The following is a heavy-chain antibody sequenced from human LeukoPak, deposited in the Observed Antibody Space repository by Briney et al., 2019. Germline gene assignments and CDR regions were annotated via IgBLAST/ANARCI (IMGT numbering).Heavy chain of an antibody. CDR3: ARLTRLSCSGGSCYRDYYYYGMDV. V-gene: IGHV4-59*08. CDR1: GGSISSYY. CDR2: IYYSGST. D-gene: IGHD2-15*01. Sequence: SETLSLTCTVSGGSISSYYWSWLRQPPGKGLEWIGYIYYSGSTNYNPSLKSRVTISVDTSKNQFSLKLSSVTAADTAVYYCARLTRLSCSGGSCYRDYYYYGMDVWGQGTTVTVSS. J-gene: IGHJ6*02.